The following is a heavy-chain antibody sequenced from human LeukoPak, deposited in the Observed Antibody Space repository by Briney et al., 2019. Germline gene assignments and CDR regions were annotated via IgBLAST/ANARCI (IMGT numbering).Heavy chain of an antibody. CDR2: IIPIFGIA. J-gene: IGHJ5*02. V-gene: IGHV1-69*04. CDR3: ASTGVGDPYSGYDSGWFDP. Sequence: SVKVSCKASGGTFSSYAISWVRQAPGQGLEWMGRIIPIFGIANYAQKFQGRVTITADKSTSTAYMELSSLRSEDTAVYCCASTGVGDPYSGYDSGWFDPWGQGTLVTVSS. CDR1: GGTFSSYA. D-gene: IGHD5-12*01.